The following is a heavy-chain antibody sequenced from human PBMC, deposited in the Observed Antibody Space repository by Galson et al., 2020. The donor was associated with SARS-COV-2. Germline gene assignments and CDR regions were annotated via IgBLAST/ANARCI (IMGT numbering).Heavy chain of an antibody. Sequence: GESLKISCAASGFPFSTYSMNWVRLAPGKGLEWVSSISTSSSYTYYVDSVKGRFSISRDNPRNSLYLQMNSLRAEDTAVYYCARETDDHTSSWYDYWGQGTLGTGSS. V-gene: IGHV3-21*01. CDR3: ARETDDHTSSWYDY. CDR1: GFPFSTYS. D-gene: IGHD6-13*01. CDR2: ISTSSSYT. J-gene: IGHJ4*02.